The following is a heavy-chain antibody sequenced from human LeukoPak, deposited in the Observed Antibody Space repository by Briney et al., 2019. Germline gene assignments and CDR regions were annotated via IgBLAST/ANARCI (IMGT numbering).Heavy chain of an antibody. J-gene: IGHJ5*02. D-gene: IGHD4-17*01. CDR2: ISSSSSYI. CDR1: GFTFSSYS. CDR3: ARGLATVTTGYWFDP. V-gene: IGHV3-21*01. Sequence: GGSLRLSCAASGFTFSSYSMNWVRQAPGKGLEWVSSISSSSSYIYYADSVKGRFTISRDHAKNSLYLQMNSLGAEDTAVYYCARGLATVTTGYWFDPWGQGTLVTVSS.